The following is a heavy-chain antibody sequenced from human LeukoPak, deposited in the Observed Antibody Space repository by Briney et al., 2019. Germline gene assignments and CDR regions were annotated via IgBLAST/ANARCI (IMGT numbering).Heavy chain of an antibody. CDR1: GYTFTGYY. CDR2: INPNTGGT. CDR3: ARDNCSSTSCYYLYYMDV. D-gene: IGHD2-2*01. V-gene: IGHV1-2*02. J-gene: IGHJ6*03. Sequence: ASVKISCKASGYTFTGYYMHWVRQAPGQGLEWMAWINPNTGGTNYAQKFQGRVTITADESTSTAYMELSSLRSEDTAVYYCARDNCSSTSCYYLYYMDVWGKGTTVTVSS.